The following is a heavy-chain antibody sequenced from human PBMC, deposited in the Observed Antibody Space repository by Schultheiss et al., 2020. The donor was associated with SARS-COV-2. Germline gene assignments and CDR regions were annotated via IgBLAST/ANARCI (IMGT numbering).Heavy chain of an antibody. D-gene: IGHD3-22*01. CDR3: AIDQYYYDSSGYYREYFQH. J-gene: IGHJ1*01. CDR2: IYSGGST. V-gene: IGHV3-66*01. CDR1: GFTFSSYD. Sequence: GESLKISCAASGFTFSSYDMHWVRQATGKGLEWVSVIYSGGSTYYADSVKGRFTISRDNSKNTLYLQMNSLRAEDTAVYYCAIDQYYYDSSGYYREYFQHWGQGTLVTVSS.